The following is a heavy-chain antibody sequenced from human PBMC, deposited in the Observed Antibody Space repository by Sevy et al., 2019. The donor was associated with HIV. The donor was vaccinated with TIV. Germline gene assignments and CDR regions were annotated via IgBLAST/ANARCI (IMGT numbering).Heavy chain of an antibody. CDR2: IKSKTDGGTT. CDR1: GFTFSNAW. J-gene: IGHJ3*02. Sequence: GESLKISCAASGFTFSNAWMSWVRQAPGKGLEWVGRIKSKTDGGTTDYAAPVKGRFTISRDDSKNTLNLQMNSLKTEDTAVYYCTTENQQLVEHDAFDIWGQGTMVTVSS. CDR3: TTENQQLVEHDAFDI. V-gene: IGHV3-15*01. D-gene: IGHD6-13*01.